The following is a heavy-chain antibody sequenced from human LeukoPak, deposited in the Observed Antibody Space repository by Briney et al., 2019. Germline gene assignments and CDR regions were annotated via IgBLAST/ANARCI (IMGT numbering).Heavy chain of an antibody. CDR3: ATGRGGSHRYNNFDC. CDR1: GYTLTELS. J-gene: IGHJ4*02. D-gene: IGHD3-16*02. CDR2: FDPEDGET. V-gene: IGHV1-24*01. Sequence: VASVKVSCKVSGYTLTELSMHWVRQAPGKGLEWMGGFDPEDGETIYAQKFQGRVTMTEDTSTDTAYMELSSLRSEDTAVYYCATGRGGSHRYNNFDCWGQGTLVTVSS.